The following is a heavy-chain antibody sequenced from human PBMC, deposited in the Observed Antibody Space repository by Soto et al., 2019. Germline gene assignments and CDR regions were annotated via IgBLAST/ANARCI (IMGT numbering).Heavy chain of an antibody. CDR2: IYPGGVNI. J-gene: IGHJ5*02. V-gene: IGHV1-46*03. Sequence: ASVKVSCKAIGYSFTSHYMHWVRQAPGQGLEWMGTIYPGGVNIGYAQKFKGRVTMTKDTSTSTVNMELNSLTSEDTAVYYCAKDQSWHDLVRWFDPWDRG. CDR1: GYSFTSHY. CDR3: AKDQSWHDLVRWFDP. D-gene: IGHD3-10*01.